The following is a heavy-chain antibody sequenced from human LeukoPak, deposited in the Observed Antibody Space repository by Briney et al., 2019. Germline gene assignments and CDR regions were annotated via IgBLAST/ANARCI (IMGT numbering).Heavy chain of an antibody. CDR2: IYWNDDK. CDR3: AHSNGEMATMDDAFDI. Sequence: SGPTLVKPTQTLTLNCTFSGLSLGTSGVGVGWIRQPPGKALEWLALIYWNDDKRYSPSLKSRLTITKDTSKNQVVLTMTNMDPVDTATYYCAHSNGEMATMDDAFDIWGQGTMVTVSS. J-gene: IGHJ3*02. D-gene: IGHD5-24*01. V-gene: IGHV2-5*01. CDR1: GLSLGTSGVG.